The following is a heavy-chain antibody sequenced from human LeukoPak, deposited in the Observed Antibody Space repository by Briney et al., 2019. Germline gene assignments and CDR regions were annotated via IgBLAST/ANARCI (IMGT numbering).Heavy chain of an antibody. CDR1: GGSISSYY. J-gene: IGHJ4*02. V-gene: IGHV4-59*01. Sequence: SETLSLTCTVSGGSISSYYWSWVRQPPGKGLEWIGYIYYTGSTNYNPSLKSRLTISIDTSKNQFSLKLSSVNAADTAVYYCAGWGAAAGHDYWGQGTLVTVSS. CDR3: AGWGAAAGHDY. D-gene: IGHD6-13*01. CDR2: IYYTGST.